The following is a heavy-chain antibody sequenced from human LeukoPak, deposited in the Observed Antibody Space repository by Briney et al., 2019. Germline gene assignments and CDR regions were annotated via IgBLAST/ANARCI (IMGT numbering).Heavy chain of an antibody. V-gene: IGHV4-30-4*07. CDR3: ARGSGSHWIDY. CDR2: IYYSGST. J-gene: IGHJ4*02. Sequence: SETLSPTCAVSGGSISSGGYSWSWIRQPPGKGLEWIGYIYYSGSTYYNPSLKSRVTISVDTSKNQFSLKLSSVTAADTAVYYCARGSGSHWIDYWGQGTLVTVSS. D-gene: IGHD3-10*01. CDR1: GGSISSGGYS.